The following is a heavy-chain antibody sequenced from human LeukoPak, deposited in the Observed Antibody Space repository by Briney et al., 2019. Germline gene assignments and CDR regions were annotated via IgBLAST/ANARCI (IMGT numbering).Heavy chain of an antibody. D-gene: IGHD3-10*01. Sequence: SETLSLTCAVYGGSFSGYYWSWIRQPPGKGLEWIGEINHSGSTNYNPSLKSRVTISVDTSKNQFSLKLSSVTAADTAVYYCARLVLRGSGSYLVRYFDYWGQGTLVTVSS. V-gene: IGHV4-34*01. CDR2: INHSGST. CDR1: GGSFSGYY. J-gene: IGHJ4*02. CDR3: ARLVLRGSGSYLVRYFDY.